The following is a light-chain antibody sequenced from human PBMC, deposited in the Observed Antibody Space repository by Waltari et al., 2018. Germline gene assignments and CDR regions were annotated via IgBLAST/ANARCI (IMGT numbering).Light chain of an antibody. CDR3: QVWDTSRVKYGL. CDR1: NIGDLN. V-gene: IGLV3-21*02. CDR2: GGD. J-gene: IGLJ7*01. Sequence: SFALTQPPSVSAASGQTARITCGGDNIGDLNVYWYQQKPPQAQSLVIFGGDKRPSGLPVRFSGSNSGNTATLTISGVEAGDEADYYCQVWDTSRVKYGLFGGGTRLTVL.